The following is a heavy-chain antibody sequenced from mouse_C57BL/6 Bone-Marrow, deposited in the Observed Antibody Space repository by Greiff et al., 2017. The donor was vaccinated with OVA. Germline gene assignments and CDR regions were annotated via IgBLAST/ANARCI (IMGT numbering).Heavy chain of an antibody. Sequence: EVKLVESGGGLVKPGGSLKLSCAASGFTFSSYAMSWVRQTPEKRLEWVATISDGGSYTYYTDNVKGRFTISRDNATNNLYLQMSNLKSEDTAMYYCARDREPIYYDYDAFAYWGQGTLVTVSA. D-gene: IGHD2-4*01. CDR2: ISDGGSYT. CDR3: ARDREPIYYDYDAFAY. V-gene: IGHV5-4*01. J-gene: IGHJ3*01. CDR1: GFTFSSYA.